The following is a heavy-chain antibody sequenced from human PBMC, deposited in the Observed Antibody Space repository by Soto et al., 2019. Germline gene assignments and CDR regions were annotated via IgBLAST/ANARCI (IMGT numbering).Heavy chain of an antibody. CDR1: GGTFSSYA. CDR2: IIPIFGTA. J-gene: IGHJ6*02. V-gene: IGHV1-69*13. Sequence: ASVKVSFKASGGTFSSYAISWLRQAPGQGLEWMGGIIPIFGTANYAQKFQGRVTITADESTSTAYMELSSLRSEDTAVYYCARASDFWSGYYWPYYYYYGMDVWGQGTTVTVSS. D-gene: IGHD3-3*01. CDR3: ARASDFWSGYYWPYYYYYGMDV.